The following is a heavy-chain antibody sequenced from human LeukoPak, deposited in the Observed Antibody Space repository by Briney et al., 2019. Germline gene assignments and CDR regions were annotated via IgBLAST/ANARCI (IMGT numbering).Heavy chain of an antibody. CDR1: GFTFSSYA. J-gene: IGHJ4*02. Sequence: GGSLRLSCAASGFTFSSYAMHWVRQAPGKGLEWVAVISYDGSNKYYADSVKGRFTISRDNSKNTLYLQMNSLRAEDTAVYYCARDPGGGFIVGASWGQGTLVTVSS. CDR2: ISYDGSNK. CDR3: ARDPGGGFIVGAS. V-gene: IGHV3-30-3*01. D-gene: IGHD1-26*01.